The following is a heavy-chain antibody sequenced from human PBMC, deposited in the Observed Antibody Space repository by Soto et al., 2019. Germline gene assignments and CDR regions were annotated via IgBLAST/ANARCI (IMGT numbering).Heavy chain of an antibody. V-gene: IGHV3-21*04. Sequence: GGALRLSCAASGFNFSSFTMNWVRQAPGKGLEWVSSITSRSTYIYYADSVKGRFTISRDNAKNSLYLQMSSLRAEDTAVYYCARRSSSWYFDYWGQGT. CDR1: GFNFSSFT. D-gene: IGHD6-13*01. CDR2: ITSRSTYI. J-gene: IGHJ4*02. CDR3: ARRSSSWYFDY.